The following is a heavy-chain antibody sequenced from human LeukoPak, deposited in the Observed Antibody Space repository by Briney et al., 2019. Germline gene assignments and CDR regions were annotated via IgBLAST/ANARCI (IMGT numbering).Heavy chain of an antibody. CDR1: GYTLTSYG. V-gene: IGHV1-18*01. CDR3: ARDLGSNFYYALDY. J-gene: IGHJ4*02. Sequence: ASVKVSCKASGYTLTSYGISWVRQAPGQGLECMGWISGYNGNTNYEQKVQGRVTMTTDTSTNTAYMELRSLRSDDTAVYYCARDLGSNFYYALDYWGQGTPVTVSS. CDR2: ISGYNGNT. D-gene: IGHD3-22*01.